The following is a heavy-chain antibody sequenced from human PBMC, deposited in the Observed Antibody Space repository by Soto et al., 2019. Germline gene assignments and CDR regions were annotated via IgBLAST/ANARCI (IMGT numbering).Heavy chain of an antibody. D-gene: IGHD5-12*01. CDR2: ISYDGSNK. V-gene: IGHV3-30*18. Sequence: PGGSLRLSCAASGFTFSSYGMHWVRQAPGKGLEWVAVISYDGSNKHYADSVKGRFTISRDNSKNTLYLQMNSLRAEDTAVYYCAKGPSAIVATIAADYWGQGTLVTVSS. CDR3: AKGPSAIVATIAADY. J-gene: IGHJ4*02. CDR1: GFTFSSYG.